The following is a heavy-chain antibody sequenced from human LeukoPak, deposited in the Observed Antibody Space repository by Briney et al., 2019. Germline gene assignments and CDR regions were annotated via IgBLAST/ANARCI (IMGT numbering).Heavy chain of an antibody. Sequence: SETLSLTCTVSGGSISGYYWHWIRQPPGKGLEWIGYISRSGGTNYNPSLKSRVTISRDTSKNQFSLILTSLTAADTAVYFCARAAYSDGWSYVYLDYWGQGTLVTVSS. CDR1: GGSISGYY. D-gene: IGHD6-19*01. CDR2: ISRSGGT. V-gene: IGHV4-59*01. CDR3: ARAAYSDGWSYVYLDY. J-gene: IGHJ4*02.